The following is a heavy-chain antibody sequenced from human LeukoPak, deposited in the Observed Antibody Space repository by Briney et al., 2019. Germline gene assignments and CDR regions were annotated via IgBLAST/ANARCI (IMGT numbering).Heavy chain of an antibody. CDR1: GFTFSNYW. V-gene: IGHV3-74*01. D-gene: IGHD2-8*01. CDR2: INEDGSST. J-gene: IGHJ4*02. Sequence: SGGSPRLSCAASGFTFSNYWMHWVRQAPGKGLVWVSRINEDGSSTTYADSVKGRFTISRDNAKNTLYLQMNSLRAEDTAVYYCARDSHGPDYWGQGTLVTVSS. CDR3: ARDSHGPDY.